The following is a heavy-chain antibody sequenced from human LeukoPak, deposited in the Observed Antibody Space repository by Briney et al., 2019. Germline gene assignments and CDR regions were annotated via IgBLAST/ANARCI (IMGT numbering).Heavy chain of an antibody. CDR3: AKDRHRGYYDSSGYYP. V-gene: IGHV3-23*01. Sequence: GSLKLSCAASGFTFSSYAMSWVCQAPGKGLEWVSAISGSGGSTYYAASVKGRFTISRDNSKNTLYLQMNSLRAEDTAVYYCAKDRHRGYYDSSGYYPWGQGTLVTVSS. CDR2: ISGSGGST. D-gene: IGHD3-22*01. J-gene: IGHJ5*02. CDR1: GFTFSSYA.